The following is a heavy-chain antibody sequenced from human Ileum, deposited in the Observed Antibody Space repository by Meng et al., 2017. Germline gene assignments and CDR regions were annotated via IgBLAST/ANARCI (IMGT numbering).Heavy chain of an antibody. CDR3: ARDIVGSASALDV. Sequence: GESLKISCAASGFTFRSYWMTWVRRAPGKGLEWVANTNYDGTTRNYVDSVKGRFTISRDNAKNALFLQLNSLISDDTAVYYCARDIVGSASALDVWGQGTMVTVSS. CDR2: TNYDGTTR. V-gene: IGHV3-7*01. J-gene: IGHJ3*01. D-gene: IGHD1-26*01. CDR1: GFTFRSYW.